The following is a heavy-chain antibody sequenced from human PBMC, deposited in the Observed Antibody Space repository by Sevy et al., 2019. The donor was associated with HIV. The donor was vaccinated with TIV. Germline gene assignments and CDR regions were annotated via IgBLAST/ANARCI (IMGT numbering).Heavy chain of an antibody. V-gene: IGHV4-59*08. J-gene: IGHJ4*02. Sequence: SETLSLTCTVSGCSITSLYWNWIRQPPGKGLEWIANIYYNGHINYNPSLKNRGDLSLDTSKNQFSLRLSSVTAADTAMYYCAGENAWGRGYSWGQGTLVTVSS. CDR1: GCSITSLY. CDR3: AGENAWGRGYS. D-gene: IGHD1-26*01. CDR2: IYYNGHI.